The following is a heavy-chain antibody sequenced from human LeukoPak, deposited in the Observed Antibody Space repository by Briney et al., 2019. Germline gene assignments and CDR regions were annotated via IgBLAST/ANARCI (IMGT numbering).Heavy chain of an antibody. V-gene: IGHV3-30-3*01. CDR1: GFTFSSYA. D-gene: IGHD3-16*01. CDR3: ARDGEDGIGGVYYYGMDV. J-gene: IGHJ6*02. CDR2: ISYDGSNK. Sequence: GRSLRLSCAASGFTFSSYAMHWVRQAPGKGLEWVAVISYDGSNKYYADSVKGRFTISRDNSKNTLYLQMNSLRAEDTAVYYCARDGEDGIGGVYYYGMDVWGQGTTVTVSS.